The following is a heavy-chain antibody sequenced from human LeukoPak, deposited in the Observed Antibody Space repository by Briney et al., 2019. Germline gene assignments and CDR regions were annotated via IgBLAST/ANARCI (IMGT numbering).Heavy chain of an antibody. CDR1: GFTFSSYE. Sequence: PGGSLRLSCAASGFTFSSYEMNWVRQAPGKGLEWVSYISSSGSTIYYADSVKGRFTISRDNAKNSLYLQMNSLRAEDTAVYYCARERGYGRVYFDYWGQGTLVTVSS. V-gene: IGHV3-48*03. CDR3: ARERGYGRVYFDY. CDR2: ISSSGSTI. D-gene: IGHD1-1*01. J-gene: IGHJ4*02.